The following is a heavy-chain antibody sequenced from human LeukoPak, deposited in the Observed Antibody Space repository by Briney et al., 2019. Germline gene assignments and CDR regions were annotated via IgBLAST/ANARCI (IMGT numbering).Heavy chain of an antibody. V-gene: IGHV3-21*01. CDR1: GFSFSTYS. D-gene: IGHD3-22*01. Sequence: PGGSLRLPCAASGFSFSTYSMNWVRQAPGKGLEWVSSISSSSAHIFYADSVKGRFTLSRDNSKNTLFLQMNSLRAEDTAVYYCAREPQGDSSGYDAFDIRGQGTMVTVSS. J-gene: IGHJ3*02. CDR2: ISSSSAHI. CDR3: AREPQGDSSGYDAFDI.